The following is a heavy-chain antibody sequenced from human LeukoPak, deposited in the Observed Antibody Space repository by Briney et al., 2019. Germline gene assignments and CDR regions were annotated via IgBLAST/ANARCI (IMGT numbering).Heavy chain of an antibody. D-gene: IGHD2-21*02. J-gene: IGHJ4*02. CDR3: ARVSDQAYCGGDCYSLDY. CDR2: INPSGGST. Sequence: ASVKVSCKASGYTFTSCYMHWVRQAPGQGLEWMGIINPSGGSTSYAQKFQGRVTMTRDMSTSTVYMELSSLRSEDTAVYYCARVSDQAYCGGDCYSLDYWGQGTLVTVSS. V-gene: IGHV1-46*01. CDR1: GYTFTSCY.